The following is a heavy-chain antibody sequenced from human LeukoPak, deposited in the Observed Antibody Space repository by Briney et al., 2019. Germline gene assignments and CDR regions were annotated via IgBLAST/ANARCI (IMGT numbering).Heavy chain of an antibody. CDR1: GGSISSYY. J-gene: IGHJ4*02. Sequence: SETLSLTCTVSGGSISSYYWSWIRQPPGKGLEWIGYIYYSGSTYYNPSLKSRVTISVDTSKNQFSLKLSSVTAADTAVYYCARDTAGDDSSGYYPPKFDYWGQGTLVTVSS. CDR2: IYYSGST. CDR3: ARDTAGDDSSGYYPPKFDY. V-gene: IGHV4-59*12. D-gene: IGHD3-22*01.